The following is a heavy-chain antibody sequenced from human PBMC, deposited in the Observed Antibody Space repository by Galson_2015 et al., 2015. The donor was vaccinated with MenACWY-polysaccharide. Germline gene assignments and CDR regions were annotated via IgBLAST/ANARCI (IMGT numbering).Heavy chain of an antibody. D-gene: IGHD2-8*01. CDR1: GGSISSTTYV. CDR2: IHYSGST. J-gene: IGHJ5*02. CDR3: ARPKPVNGWFDP. V-gene: IGHV4-39*01. Sequence: ATLSLTCTVSGGSISSTTYVWAWIRPPPGQGLEWVGSIHYSGSTTYNSSLKSRVTISVDTYKNQFSLKLSSVTAADTAVYYCARPKPVNGWFDPWGQGTLVTVSS.